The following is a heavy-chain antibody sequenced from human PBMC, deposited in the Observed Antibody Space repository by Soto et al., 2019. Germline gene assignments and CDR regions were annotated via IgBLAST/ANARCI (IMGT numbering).Heavy chain of an antibody. D-gene: IGHD4-17*01. V-gene: IGHV1-69*12. CDR3: AGIPRDDYGDSAGLGDYYGMDV. CDR2: IIPIFGTA. CDR1: GGTFSSYA. Sequence: QVQLVQSGAEVKKPGSSVKVSCKASGGTFSSYAISWVRQAPGQGLEWMGGIIPIFGTANYVQKFQGRVTITADESTSKAYMALSSLRPEATAVYYCAGIPRDDYGDSAGLGDYYGMDVWGQGSTVTVSS. J-gene: IGHJ6*02.